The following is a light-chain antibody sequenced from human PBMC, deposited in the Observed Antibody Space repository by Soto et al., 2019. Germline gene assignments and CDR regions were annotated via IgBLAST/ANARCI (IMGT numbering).Light chain of an antibody. J-gene: IGLJ2*01. Sequence: QSVLTQPPSASGTPGQRVTISCSGSSSNIGSNTVNWYQQLPGTAPKLLIYSNNQRPSGVPDRFSGSKSGTSASLAISGPQSEDEADYYCAAWDDSLYVVFGGGTKLTVL. CDR1: SSNIGSNT. CDR3: AAWDDSLYVV. V-gene: IGLV1-44*01. CDR2: SNN.